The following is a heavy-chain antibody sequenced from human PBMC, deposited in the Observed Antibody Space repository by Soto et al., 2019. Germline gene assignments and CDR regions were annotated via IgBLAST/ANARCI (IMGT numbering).Heavy chain of an antibody. Sequence: SETLSLTCAVYGGSFSDFYWNWIRQSPGKGLEWIGEINHSGDTNYNPSLKSRVTISVDTSKNQFSLKLSSVTAADTAMYYCAGGGVRGVITRTRDYYGMDVWGQGTTVTVSS. J-gene: IGHJ6*02. D-gene: IGHD3-10*01. CDR3: AGGGVRGVITRTRDYYGMDV. CDR2: INHSGDT. CDR1: GGSFSDFY. V-gene: IGHV4-34*01.